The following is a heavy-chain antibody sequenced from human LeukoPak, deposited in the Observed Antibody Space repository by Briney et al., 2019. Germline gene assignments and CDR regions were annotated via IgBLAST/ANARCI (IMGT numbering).Heavy chain of an antibody. CDR2: INSDGSST. CDR1: GFTFSSYW. Sequence: GGSLRLSCAASGFTFSSYWMHWVRQAPGKGLVWVSRINSDGSSTNYADSVKGRFTISRDNAKNTLYLQMNSLRAEDTAVYHCARGDGYCSSTSCYAGPSYGLDVWGQGTTVTVSS. J-gene: IGHJ6*02. CDR3: ARGDGYCSSTSCYAGPSYGLDV. V-gene: IGHV3-74*01. D-gene: IGHD2-2*03.